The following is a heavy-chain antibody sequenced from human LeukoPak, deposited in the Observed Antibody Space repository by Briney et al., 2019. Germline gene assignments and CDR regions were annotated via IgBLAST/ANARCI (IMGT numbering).Heavy chain of an antibody. CDR1: GFTFSSYS. Sequence: GGSLRLSCAASGFTFSSYSMNWVRQAPGKGLEWVSSISSSSSYIYYADSVKGRFTISRDNARNSLYLQMNSLRAEDTAVYYCARDISPPPYFDYWGQGTLVTVSS. V-gene: IGHV3-21*01. J-gene: IGHJ4*02. CDR2: ISSSSSYI. CDR3: ARDISPPPYFDY.